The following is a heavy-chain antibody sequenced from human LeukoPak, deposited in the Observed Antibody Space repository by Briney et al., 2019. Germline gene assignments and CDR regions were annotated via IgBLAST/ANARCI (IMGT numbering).Heavy chain of an antibody. CDR2: IYYTGST. J-gene: IGHJ6*02. Sequence: SETLSLTCTVSGGSISSSNYYWGWIRQPPGKGLEWIGSIYYTGSTNYNPSLKSRVTFSVDTSKNQFSLKLSSVTAADTAVYYCARSLLLGCSGGSCYSGYYYYGMDVWGQGTTVTVSS. D-gene: IGHD2-15*01. V-gene: IGHV4-39*07. CDR3: ARSLLLGCSGGSCYSGYYYYGMDV. CDR1: GGSISSSNYY.